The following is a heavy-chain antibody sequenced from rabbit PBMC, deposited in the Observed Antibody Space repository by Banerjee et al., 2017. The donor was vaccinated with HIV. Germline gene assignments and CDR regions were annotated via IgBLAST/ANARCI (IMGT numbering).Heavy chain of an antibody. Sequence: QSLEESGGGLVKPEGSLTLTCKASGFDLSSYYYMCWVRQAPGKRPEWIACIYNGDGSTYYASWAKGRFTISKISSTTVDLKMTSLTVADTATYYSARAGFAYGGLFKLWGPGTLVTVS. D-gene: IGHD6-1*01. CDR2: IYNGDGST. CDR3: ARAGFAYGGLFKL. CDR1: GFDLSSYYY. J-gene: IGHJ4*01. V-gene: IGHV1S40*01.